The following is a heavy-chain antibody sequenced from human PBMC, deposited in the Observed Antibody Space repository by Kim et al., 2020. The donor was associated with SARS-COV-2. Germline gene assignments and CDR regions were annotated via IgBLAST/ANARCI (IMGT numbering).Heavy chain of an antibody. Sequence: SVKVSCKASGGTFSSYAISWVRQAPGQGLEWMGGIIPIFGTANYAQKFQGRVTITADESTSTAYMELSSLRSEDTAVYYCAVGLDTAMVPDCTNGVCYYYYYGMDVWGQGTTVTVSS. J-gene: IGHJ6*02. CDR2: IIPIFGTA. D-gene: IGHD2-8*01. V-gene: IGHV1-69*13. CDR3: AVGLDTAMVPDCTNGVCYYYYYGMDV. CDR1: GGTFSSYA.